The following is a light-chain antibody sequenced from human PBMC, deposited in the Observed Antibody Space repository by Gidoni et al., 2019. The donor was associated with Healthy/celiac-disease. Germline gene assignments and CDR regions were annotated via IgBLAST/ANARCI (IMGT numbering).Light chain of an antibody. Sequence: EIVLTQSPGTLSLSPGERATLSCRASQSVSSSYLAWYQQKPGQAPRLLIYGTSSRATGIPDRFSASGSGTDFTLTISRLEPEDFALYYCQQYGSSPVTFGQGTKVEIK. CDR1: QSVSSSY. V-gene: IGKV3-20*01. CDR2: GTS. CDR3: QQYGSSPVT. J-gene: IGKJ1*01.